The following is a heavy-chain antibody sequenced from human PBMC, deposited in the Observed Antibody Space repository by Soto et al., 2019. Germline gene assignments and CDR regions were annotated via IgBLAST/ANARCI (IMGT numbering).Heavy chain of an antibody. Sequence: QVQLVESGGGVVQPGRSLRLSCAASGFTFSSYAMHWVRQAPGKGLEWVAVISYDGSNKYYADSVKGRFTISRDNSKNTLYLQMNSLRAEDTAVYYCARASSIVVVVAAAIDYYGMDVW. V-gene: IGHV3-30-3*01. CDR1: GFTFSSYA. CDR3: ARASSIVVVVAAAIDYYGMDV. D-gene: IGHD2-15*01. CDR2: ISYDGSNK. J-gene: IGHJ6*01.